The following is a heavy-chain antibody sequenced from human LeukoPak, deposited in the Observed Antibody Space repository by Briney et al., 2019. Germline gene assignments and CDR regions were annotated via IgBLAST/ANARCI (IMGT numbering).Heavy chain of an antibody. CDR3: AGLGVMVLVYQFEY. V-gene: IGHV4-39*07. J-gene: IGHJ4*02. Sequence: KAPETLSLTCAISGGSITSSKYFWGWIRQPPGKELELIGIISYGGSTDYNPSLKSRVTISTDTSKNQFSLKLTSVTAADTAVYYCAGLGVMVLVYQFEYWGRGTPVTVSS. D-gene: IGHD2-8*01. CDR2: ISYGGST. CDR1: GGSITSSKYF.